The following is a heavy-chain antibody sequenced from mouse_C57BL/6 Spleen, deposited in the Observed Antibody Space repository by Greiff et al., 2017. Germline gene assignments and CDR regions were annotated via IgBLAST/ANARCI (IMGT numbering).Heavy chain of an antibody. J-gene: IGHJ3*01. Sequence: EVQVVESGEGLVKPGGSLKLSCAASGFTFSSYAMSWVRQTPEKRLEWVAYISSGGDYIYYADTVKGRFTISRDNARNTLYLQMSSLKSEDTAMYYCTRDGSSGYVAYWGQGTLVTVSA. D-gene: IGHD3-2*02. CDR2: ISSGGDYI. CDR3: TRDGSSGYVAY. V-gene: IGHV5-9-1*02. CDR1: GFTFSSYA.